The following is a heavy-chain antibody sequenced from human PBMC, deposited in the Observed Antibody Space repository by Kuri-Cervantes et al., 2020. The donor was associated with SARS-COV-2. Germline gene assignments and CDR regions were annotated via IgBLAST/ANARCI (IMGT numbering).Heavy chain of an antibody. CDR3: ARVEMTTVKFDY. V-gene: IGHV1-69*06. CDR2: IIPIFGTS. J-gene: IGHJ4*02. Sequence: SVKVSCKTSGGTFGTYPITWVRQAPGQGLECMGGIIPIFGTSNYAQNFQGRVTITADKSTSTAYMELSSLRSEDTAVYYCARVEMTTVKFDYWGQGTLVTVSS. D-gene: IGHD5-24*01. CDR1: GGTFGTYP.